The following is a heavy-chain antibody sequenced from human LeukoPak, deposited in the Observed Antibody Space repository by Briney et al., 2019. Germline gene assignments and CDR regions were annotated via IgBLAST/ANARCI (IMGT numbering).Heavy chain of an antibody. CDR2: TYYRSKWYN. CDR3: ARGTRYSSGWTFDY. D-gene: IGHD6-19*01. V-gene: IGHV6-1*01. Sequence: SQTLSLTCDISGDSVSSNSAAWNWIRQSPSRGLEWLGRTYYRSKWYNDYAVSVKSRITINPDTSKNQFSLQVNSVTPEDTAVYYCARGTRYSSGWTFDYWGQGTLVTVS. CDR1: GDSVSSNSAA. J-gene: IGHJ4*02.